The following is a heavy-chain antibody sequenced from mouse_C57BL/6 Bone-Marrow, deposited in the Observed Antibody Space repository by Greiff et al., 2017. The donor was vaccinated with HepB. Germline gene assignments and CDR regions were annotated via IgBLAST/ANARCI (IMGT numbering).Heavy chain of an antibody. CDR2: SRNKANDYTT. CDR3: ARDAGGPYYAMDY. CDR1: GFTFSDFY. Sequence: EVHLVESGGGLVQSGRSLRLSCATSGFTFSDFYMEWVRQAPGKGLEWIAASRNKANDYTTEYSASVKGRFIVSRDTSQSILYLQMNALRAEDTAIYYCARDAGGPYYAMDYWGQGTSVTVSS. V-gene: IGHV7-1*01. J-gene: IGHJ4*01.